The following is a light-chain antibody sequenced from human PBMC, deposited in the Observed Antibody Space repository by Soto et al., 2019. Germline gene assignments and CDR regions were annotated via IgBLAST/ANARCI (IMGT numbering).Light chain of an antibody. V-gene: IGLV2-11*01. CDR3: CSYAGSSTGV. CDR2: DVG. Sequence: QSALTQPRSMSGSPGQSVTISCTGTSSDVGGYFYVAWYQQHPGKAPELIISDVGKRPSGVPDRFSGSKSGSTASLTISGLQAEDEADYYCCSYAGSSTGVFGGGTQLTVL. CDR1: SSDVGGYFY. J-gene: IGLJ7*01.